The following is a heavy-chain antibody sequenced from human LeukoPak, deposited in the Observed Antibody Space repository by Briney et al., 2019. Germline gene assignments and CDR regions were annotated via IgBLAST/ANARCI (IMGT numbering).Heavy chain of an antibody. V-gene: IGHV3-23*01. J-gene: IGHJ4*02. Sequence: PGGTLRLSCAASGFTFSSYGMSWVRQAPGKGLEWVSAISGSGGSTYYADSVKGRFTISRDTSKNTLYLQMNSLRAEDTAVYYCAKDGKTRNWNYFQAKPVYWGQGTLVTVSS. CDR1: GFTFSSYG. D-gene: IGHD1-7*01. CDR2: ISGSGGST. CDR3: AKDGKTRNWNYFQAKPVY.